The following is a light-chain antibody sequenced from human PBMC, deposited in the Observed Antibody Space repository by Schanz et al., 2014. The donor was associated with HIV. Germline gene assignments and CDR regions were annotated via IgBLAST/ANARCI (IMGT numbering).Light chain of an antibody. J-gene: IGLJ3*02. Sequence: QSVLTQPPSVSGTPGQRVTISCSGSGSNIESNTVSWYLQLPGTAPKLIMYDDGQRPSGVPDRFSGSKSGTSASLAISGLQADDEADYFCQSFDSSLKGVVFGGGTKVTVL. CDR3: QSFDSSLKGVV. CDR2: DDG. V-gene: IGLV1-44*01. CDR1: GSNIESNT.